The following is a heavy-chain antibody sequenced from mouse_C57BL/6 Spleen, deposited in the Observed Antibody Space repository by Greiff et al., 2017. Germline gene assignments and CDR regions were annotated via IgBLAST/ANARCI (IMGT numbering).Heavy chain of an antibody. V-gene: IGHV1-54*01. CDR2: INPGSGGT. CDR1: GYAFTNYL. D-gene: IGHD1-1*01. J-gene: IGHJ2*01. CDR3: ARSTTVVGNFDY. Sequence: QVQLQQSGAELVRPGTSVTVSCKASGYAFTNYLIEWVKQRPGQGLEWIGVINPGSGGTNYNEKFKGKATLTADKSSSTAYMQLSSLTSEDSAVYFCARSTTVVGNFDYWGQGTTLTVSS.